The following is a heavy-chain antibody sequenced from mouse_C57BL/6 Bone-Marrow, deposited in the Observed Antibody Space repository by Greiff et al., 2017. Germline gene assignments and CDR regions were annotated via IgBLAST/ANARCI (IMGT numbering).Heavy chain of an antibody. CDR1: GFNIKDDY. Sequence: VQLKESGAELVRPGASVKLSCTASGFNIKDDYMHWVKQRPEQGLEWIGWIDPENGDTEYASKVPGKATITVDPSSNTAYLQLSSLTSEDTAVYDWTRIAYWGQGTLVTVSA. V-gene: IGHV14-4*01. CDR3: TRIAY. J-gene: IGHJ3*01. CDR2: IDPENGDT.